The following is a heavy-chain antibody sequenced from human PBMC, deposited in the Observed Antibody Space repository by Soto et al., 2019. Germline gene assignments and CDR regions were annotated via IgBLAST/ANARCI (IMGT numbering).Heavy chain of an antibody. CDR2: IIPILGIA. V-gene: IGHV1-69*08. J-gene: IGHJ6*02. Sequence: QVQLVQSGAEVKKPGSSVKVSCKASGGTFSSYTISWVRQAPGQGLEWMGRIIPILGIANYAQKFQGRVTITADKSTSTAYMELSSLRSEDTAVYYCAREIDSGSSYGMDVWGQGTTVTVSS. CDR1: GGTFSSYT. D-gene: IGHD1-26*01. CDR3: AREIDSGSSYGMDV.